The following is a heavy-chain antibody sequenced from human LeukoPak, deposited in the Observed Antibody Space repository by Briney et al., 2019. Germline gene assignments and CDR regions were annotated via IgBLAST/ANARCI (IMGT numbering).Heavy chain of an antibody. V-gene: IGHV3-48*04. J-gene: IGHJ4*02. CDR3: AREACSSTSCYDY. D-gene: IGHD2-2*01. CDR1: GFTFSSYW. Sequence: GGSLRLSCAASGFTFSSYWMSWVRQAPGKGLEWVSYISSSGGTRYHADSVKGRFTISRDNAKNSLYLQMNSLRVEDTAVYYCAREACSSTSCYDYWGQGTLVTVSS. CDR2: ISSSGGTR.